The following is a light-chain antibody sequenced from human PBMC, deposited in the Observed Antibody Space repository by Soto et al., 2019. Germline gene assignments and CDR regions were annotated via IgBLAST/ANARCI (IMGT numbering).Light chain of an antibody. CDR2: DAS. CDR1: QSISRS. V-gene: IGKV1-5*01. J-gene: IGKJ4*01. CDR3: QQLDRYPFT. Sequence: DIQMTQSPSTLSASVGDRVTITCRASQSISRSLAWYQQKPGKAPNLLIYDASSLESGVPSRFSGSGSGTEFTLTISSLQPEDFASYYCQQLDRYPFTFGGGTKVEI.